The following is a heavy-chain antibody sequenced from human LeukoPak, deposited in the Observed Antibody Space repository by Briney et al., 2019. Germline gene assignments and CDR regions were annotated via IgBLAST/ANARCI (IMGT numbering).Heavy chain of an antibody. Sequence: PSETLSLTCTVSGGSINGYFWSWIRQPPGKGLEWIGYIYYSGSTNYNPSLKSRVTISVDTSKNQFSLKLTSVTAADTAVYYCAREPNSGDYVGHFDFWGEGILVTVSS. CDR1: GGSINGYF. V-gene: IGHV4-59*01. CDR2: IYYSGST. J-gene: IGHJ4*02. D-gene: IGHD1-26*01. CDR3: AREPNSGDYVGHFDF.